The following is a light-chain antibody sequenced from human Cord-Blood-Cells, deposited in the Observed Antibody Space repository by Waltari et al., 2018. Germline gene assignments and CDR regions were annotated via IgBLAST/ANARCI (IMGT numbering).Light chain of an antibody. CDR1: QSVSSSY. Sequence: EIVLTQSPGTLSLSPGERATLSCRASQSVSSSYLAWYQQKPGQAPRLRIYGASSRATGIPGRFSGSGSGTDFTLTISRLEPEDFAVYYCQQYGSSPWTFGQATKVEI. V-gene: IGKV3-20*01. CDR3: QQYGSSPWT. CDR2: GAS. J-gene: IGKJ1*01.